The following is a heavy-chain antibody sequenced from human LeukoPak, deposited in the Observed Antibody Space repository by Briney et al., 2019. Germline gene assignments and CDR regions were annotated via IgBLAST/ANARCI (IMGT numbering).Heavy chain of an antibody. CDR3: ARHEERITMIVGVTPFDY. D-gene: IGHD3-22*01. CDR2: IYYSGST. Sequence: SQSLCLTRTVSGGSIRISSYYGGWIRQPPGKGLEWIGSIYYSGSTYYNPSLKRRVTISVDTSKNQFSLKLSSVTAADTAVYYCARHEERITMIVGVTPFDYWGQGTLVTVSS. V-gene: IGHV4-39*01. J-gene: IGHJ4*02. CDR1: GGSIRISSYY.